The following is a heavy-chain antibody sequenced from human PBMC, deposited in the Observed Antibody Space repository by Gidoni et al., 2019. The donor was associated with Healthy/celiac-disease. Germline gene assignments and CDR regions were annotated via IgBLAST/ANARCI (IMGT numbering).Heavy chain of an antibody. CDR1: GFTFSSYA. V-gene: IGHV3-23*01. Sequence: EVQLLESGGGLVQPGGSLRLSCAASGFTFSSYAMSWVRQAPGKGLEWVSAISGSGGSTYYADSVKGRFTISRDNSKNTLYLQMNSLRAEDTAVYYCASRIVGAESYFQHWGQGTLVTVSS. CDR3: ASRIVGAESYFQH. D-gene: IGHD1-26*01. J-gene: IGHJ1*01. CDR2: ISGSGGST.